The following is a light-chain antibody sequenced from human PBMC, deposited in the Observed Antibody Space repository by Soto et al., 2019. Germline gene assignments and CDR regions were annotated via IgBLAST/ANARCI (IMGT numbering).Light chain of an antibody. V-gene: IGLV2-8*01. J-gene: IGLJ2*01. CDR3: TSYAGNDNLVI. CDR1: SRDIGGYNY. CDR2: EVT. Sequence: QSALTQPPSASGFPGQSVAISCTGTSRDIGGYNYVSWYQQHPGRDPKLILYEVTKRPSGIPDRFSGSKSGNTSSLTVSGLQPEDEADYYCTSYAGNDNLVIFGGGTKLTVL.